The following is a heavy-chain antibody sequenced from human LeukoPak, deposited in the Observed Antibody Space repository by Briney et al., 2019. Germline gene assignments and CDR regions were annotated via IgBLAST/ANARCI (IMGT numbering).Heavy chain of an antibody. CDR2: IHDDGAKT. Sequence: PGGSLRLSCAASGFTFDTHTMTWVRQAPGKGLEWVSSIHDDGAKTYYADSVKGRFTISRDNSKNSLYLQMNSLRAEDTAVYYCARVEYCSGGSCYLFDYWGQGTLVTVSS. D-gene: IGHD2-15*01. V-gene: IGHV3-23*01. CDR3: ARVEYCSGGSCYLFDY. J-gene: IGHJ4*02. CDR1: GFTFDTHT.